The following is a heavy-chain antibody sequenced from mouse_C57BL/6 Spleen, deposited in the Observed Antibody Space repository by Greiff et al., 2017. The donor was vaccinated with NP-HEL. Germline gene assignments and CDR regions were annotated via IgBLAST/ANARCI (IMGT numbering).Heavy chain of an antibody. J-gene: IGHJ2*01. D-gene: IGHD4-1*01. V-gene: IGHV3-8*01. CDR2: ISYSGST. Sequence: EVKLQESGPGLAKPSQTLSLTCSVTGYSITSDYWNCIRKFPGNKLEYMGYISYSGSTYYNPSLKSRISITRDTSKNQYYLQLNSVTTEDTATYYCARYLRTGTRGLDYWGQGTTLTVSS. CDR1: GYSITSDY. CDR3: ARYLRTGTRGLDY.